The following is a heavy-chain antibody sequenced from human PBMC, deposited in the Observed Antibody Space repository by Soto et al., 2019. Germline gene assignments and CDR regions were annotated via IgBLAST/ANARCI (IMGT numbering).Heavy chain of an antibody. CDR2: INSDGSST. D-gene: IGHD2-15*01. V-gene: IGHV3-74*01. Sequence: GGSLRLSCVVSGFTFSSSWMHWVRQAPGKGLVWVSRINSDGSSTNYADSVKGRFTTSRGNAKNMLYLQMNSLRAEDTALYYCVTGWSGYWGQGTLVTVPS. CDR1: GFTFSSSW. CDR3: VTGWSGY. J-gene: IGHJ4*02.